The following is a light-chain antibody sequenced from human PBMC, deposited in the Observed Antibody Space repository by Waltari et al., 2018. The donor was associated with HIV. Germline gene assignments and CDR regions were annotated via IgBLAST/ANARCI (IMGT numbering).Light chain of an antibody. CDR1: NSNIGTEY. CDR2: RDN. J-gene: IGLJ2*01. V-gene: IGLV1-47*01. Sequence: QSVLPQPPSASGTPGQRVTISCSGSNSNIGTEYVYWYHQLPGSAPRLLLYRDNQRPSGVPDRFSGSKSGTSASLAISGLRSEDEADYYCAAWHDSLKVLVFGGGTRLTVL. CDR3: AAWHDSLKVLV.